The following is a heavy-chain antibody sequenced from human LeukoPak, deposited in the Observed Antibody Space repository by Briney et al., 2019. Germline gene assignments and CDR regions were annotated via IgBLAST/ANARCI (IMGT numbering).Heavy chain of an antibody. V-gene: IGHV3-23*01. CDR2: IRGSGGSK. D-gene: IGHD3-9*01. CDR3: AKERNKLRYFVWSEYSFDY. CDR1: GFTFSSYA. Sequence: PGGSLRPSCAASGFTFSSYAMSWVRQAPGKGLEWVSAIRGSGGSKYYADSVKGRFTISRDNSKNTLYLQMNRLRDEDTAVYYCAKERNKLRYFVWSEYSFDYWGQGTLVTVSS. J-gene: IGHJ4*02.